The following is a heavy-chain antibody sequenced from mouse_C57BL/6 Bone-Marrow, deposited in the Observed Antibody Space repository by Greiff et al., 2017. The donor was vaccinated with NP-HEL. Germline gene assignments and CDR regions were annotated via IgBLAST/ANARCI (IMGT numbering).Heavy chain of an antibody. J-gene: IGHJ3*01. V-gene: IGHV3-6*01. Sequence: EVQVVESGPGLVKPSQSLSLTCSVTGYSITSGYYWNWIRQFPGNKLEWMGYISYDGSNNYNPSLKNRISITRETSKNQFFLKLNSVTTEDTATYYCARKGGNWGFAYWGQGTLVTVSA. CDR1: GYSITSGYY. CDR2: ISYDGSN. CDR3: ARKGGNWGFAY. D-gene: IGHD2-1*01.